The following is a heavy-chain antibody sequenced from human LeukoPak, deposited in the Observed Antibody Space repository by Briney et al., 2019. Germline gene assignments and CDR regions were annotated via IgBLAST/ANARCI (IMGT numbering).Heavy chain of an antibody. D-gene: IGHD3-10*01. J-gene: IGHJ4*02. V-gene: IGHV7-4-1*02. Sequence: ASVKVSCKASGYTFTSYAMNWVRQAPGQGLEWMGWINTNTGNPTYAQGFTGRFVFSLDTSVSTAYLQISSLKAEDTAVYYCAGDGGFGELPHFDYWGQGTLVTVSS. CDR3: AGDGGFGELPHFDY. CDR1: GYTFTSYA. CDR2: INTNTGNP.